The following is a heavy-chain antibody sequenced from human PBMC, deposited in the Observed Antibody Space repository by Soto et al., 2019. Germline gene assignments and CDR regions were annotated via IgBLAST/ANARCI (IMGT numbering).Heavy chain of an antibody. CDR1: GFTFSSYA. V-gene: IGHV3-23*01. CDR2: ISGSGGST. Sequence: PGGSLRLSCAASGFTFSSYAMSWVRQAPGKGLEWVSGISGSGGSTYYADSVKGRFTISRDNAKNSLYLQMNSLRAEDTAVYYCARDYYDSFFDYWGQGTLVTVSS. D-gene: IGHD3-22*01. CDR3: ARDYYDSFFDY. J-gene: IGHJ4*02.